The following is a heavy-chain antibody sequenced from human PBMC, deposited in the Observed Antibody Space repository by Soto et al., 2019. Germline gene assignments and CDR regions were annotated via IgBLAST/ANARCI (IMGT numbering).Heavy chain of an antibody. CDR3: ARGSIAVADNWFDP. Sequence: GVSQRLSCTASGFNFSSYWMHWVRKDPGKGLVWVSRINSDGSTTNYADSVKGRFTISRDNAKNTLYLQMNSLRAEDTAVYYCARGSIAVADNWFDPWGQGTLVTVSS. J-gene: IGHJ5*02. D-gene: IGHD6-19*01. CDR2: INSDGSTT. CDR1: GFNFSSYW. V-gene: IGHV3-74*01.